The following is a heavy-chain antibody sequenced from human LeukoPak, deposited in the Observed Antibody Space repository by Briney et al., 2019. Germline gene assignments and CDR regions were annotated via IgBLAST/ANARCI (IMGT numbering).Heavy chain of an antibody. D-gene: IGHD6-19*01. CDR2: IWYDGSNK. J-gene: IGHJ4*02. CDR3: AREKQKYSSGWYCLDY. Sequence: GSLRLSCAASGFTFSTYGLHWVRQPPGKGLEWVALIWYDGSNKYYADSVKGRFTISRDNSKNTLYLQMNSLRAKDTAVYYCAREKQKYSSGWYCLDYWGQGTLVTVSS. CDR1: GFTFSTYG. V-gene: IGHV3-33*01.